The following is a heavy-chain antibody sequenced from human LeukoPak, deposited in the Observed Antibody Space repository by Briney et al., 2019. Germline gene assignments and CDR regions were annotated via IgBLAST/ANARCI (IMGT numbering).Heavy chain of an antibody. CDR2: LYSGADT. Sequence: GGSLRLSCTASGFTVATNYMNWVRQPPGKGLEWVSILYSGADTYYSESVKGRFFVFRDSSKNMLFLHMNALRPEDTAVYYCARSGDHFHWYLDLWGRGTLVTVSS. CDR3: ARSGDHFHWYLDL. V-gene: IGHV3-53*01. J-gene: IGHJ2*01. CDR1: GFTVATNY. D-gene: IGHD3-3*02.